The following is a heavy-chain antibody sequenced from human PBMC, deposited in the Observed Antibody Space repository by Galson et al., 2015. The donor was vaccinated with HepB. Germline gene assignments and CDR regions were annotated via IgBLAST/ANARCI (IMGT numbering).Heavy chain of an antibody. D-gene: IGHD2-21*01. V-gene: IGHV6-1*01. J-gene: IGHJ4*02. Sequence: CAISGDSVSSNSAAWNRIRQSPSRGLEWLGRTYYRSKWYNDYAVSVKSRITINPDTSKNQFSLKLSSVTAADTAVYYCARLLAGFVDYWGQGTLVTVSS. CDR1: GDSVSSNSAA. CDR3: ARLLAGFVDY. CDR2: TYYRSKWYN.